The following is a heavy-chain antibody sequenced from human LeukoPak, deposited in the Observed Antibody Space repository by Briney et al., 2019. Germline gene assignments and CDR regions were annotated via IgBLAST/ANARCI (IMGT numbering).Heavy chain of an antibody. CDR2: INHSGST. J-gene: IGHJ6*02. V-gene: IGHV4-34*01. Sequence: PSETLSLTCAVYGGSFSGYYWSWIRQPPGKGLEWIGEINHSGSTNYNPSLKSRVTISVDTSKNQFSLKLSSVTAADTAVYYCARGRGPKKGYYYGMDVWGQGTTVTVSS. CDR3: ARGRGPKKGYYYGMDV. CDR1: GGSFSGYY.